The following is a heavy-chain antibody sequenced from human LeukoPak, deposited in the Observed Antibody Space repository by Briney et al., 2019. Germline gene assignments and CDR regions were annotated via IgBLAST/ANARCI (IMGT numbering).Heavy chain of an antibody. CDR3: ARLGPGGWIDY. V-gene: IGHV4-59*01. CDR2: MCNSGST. D-gene: IGHD6-19*01. Sequence: SETLSLTCIVSGGSISRYCWIWIRQSPGKGLEWIGYMCNSGSTSYYPSLKSRVTISVDTSKNQFSLKLNSVTAADTAVYYCARLGPGGWIDYWGQGTLVTVSS. J-gene: IGHJ4*02. CDR1: GGSISRYC.